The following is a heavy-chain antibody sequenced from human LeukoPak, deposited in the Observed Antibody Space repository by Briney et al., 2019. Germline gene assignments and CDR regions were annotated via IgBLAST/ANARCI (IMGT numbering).Heavy chain of an antibody. D-gene: IGHD1-26*01. CDR2: ISSDESST. V-gene: IGHV3-74*01. CDR3: AREGYSSGSYYLDY. CDR1: GFXFSSYW. J-gene: IGHJ4*02. Sequence: GGSLRLPCAASGFXFSSYWIHWVRQAPGKGLVWVSRISSDESSTIYADSVRGRFTISGDNAKNTLYLQMNSLRAEDTAVYYCAREGYSSGSYYLDYWGQGTLVTVSS.